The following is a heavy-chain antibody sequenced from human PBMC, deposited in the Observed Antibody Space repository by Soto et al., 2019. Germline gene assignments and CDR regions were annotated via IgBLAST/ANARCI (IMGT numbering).Heavy chain of an antibody. J-gene: IGHJ6*02. Sequence: GGSLRLSCAASGFTFSNAWMSWVRQAPGKGLEWVGRIKRKTDGGTTDYAAPVKGRFTISRDDSKNTLYLQMNSLKTEDTAVYYCSSGRVVVIPYRMAVSGQGTT. D-gene: IGHD1-1*01. V-gene: IGHV3-15*01. CDR1: GFTFSNAW. CDR3: SSGRVVVIPYRMAV. CDR2: IKRKTDGGTT.